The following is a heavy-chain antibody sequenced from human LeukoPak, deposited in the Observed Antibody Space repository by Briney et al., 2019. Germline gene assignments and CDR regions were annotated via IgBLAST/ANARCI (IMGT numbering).Heavy chain of an antibody. J-gene: IGHJ4*02. CDR1: GGSISSYY. D-gene: IGHD3-9*01. CDR2: IYYSGST. V-gene: IGHV4-59*12. Sequence: PSETLSLTCTVSGGSISSYYWSWIRQPPGKGLEWIGYIYYSGSTNYNPSLKSRVTISVDTSKNQLSLRLSSVTAADTAVYYCARDEAYTGYIHYWGQGTLITVSS. CDR3: ARDEAYTGYIHY.